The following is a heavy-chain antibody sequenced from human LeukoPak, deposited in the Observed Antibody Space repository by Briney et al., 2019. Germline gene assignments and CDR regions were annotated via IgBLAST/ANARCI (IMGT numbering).Heavy chain of an antibody. CDR3: AREGGRGSGASLTPNNWFDP. Sequence: PSQTLSLTCTVSGGSISSGGYYWSWIRQHPGTGLEWIGYIYYSGSTYYNPPLKSRVTISVDTSKNQFSLKLSSVTAADTAVYYCAREGGRGSGASLTPNNWFDPWGQGTLVTVSS. CDR1: GGSISSGGYY. V-gene: IGHV4-31*03. CDR2: IYYSGST. D-gene: IGHD2-15*01. J-gene: IGHJ5*02.